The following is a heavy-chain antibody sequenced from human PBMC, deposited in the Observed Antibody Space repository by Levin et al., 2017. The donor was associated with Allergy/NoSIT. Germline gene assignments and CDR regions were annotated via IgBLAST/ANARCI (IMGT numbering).Heavy chain of an antibody. J-gene: IGHJ3*02. CDR2: ISSSSSAM. CDR3: ARRSLVRGAFDI. D-gene: IGHD2-8*01. CDR1: GFMFRNYN. Sequence: GGSLRLSCIASGFMFRNYNMNWVRQAPGKGLEWVSSISSSSSAMSYGDSVQGRFTISRDNAENSLYLQMDSLRAEDTAVYYCARRSLVRGAFDIWGQGTMVTVSS. V-gene: IGHV3-48*01.